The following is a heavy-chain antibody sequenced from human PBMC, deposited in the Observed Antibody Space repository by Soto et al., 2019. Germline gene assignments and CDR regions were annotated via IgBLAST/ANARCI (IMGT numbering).Heavy chain of an antibody. CDR2: MTYDGATE. CDR1: GFTFSDYV. V-gene: IGHV3-30*14. D-gene: IGHD3-3*02. CDR3: ARVRLSIAVNDALDV. J-gene: IGHJ3*01. Sequence: SLRLSCAASGFTFSDYVIHWVRQAAGKGLEWVASMTYDGATECYADSVKGRFTMSRDNSKRALSLQMNSLRPDDTAVYYCARVRLSIAVNDALDVWGQGTTVTVSS.